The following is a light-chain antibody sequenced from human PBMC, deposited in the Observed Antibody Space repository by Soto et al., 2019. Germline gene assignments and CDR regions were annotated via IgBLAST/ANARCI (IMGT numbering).Light chain of an antibody. J-gene: IGLJ1*01. CDR2: DVT. Sequence: QSALTQPRSVSGSPGQSVTISCTGTSSDVGGYNYVSWYEQHPVKAPKLMIYDVTKQPSGVPDRFSGSKSGNTASLTISGLQAEDEADYYCCSYAGSYTWVFGTGTKVTVL. V-gene: IGLV2-11*01. CDR1: SSDVGGYNY. CDR3: CSYAGSYTWV.